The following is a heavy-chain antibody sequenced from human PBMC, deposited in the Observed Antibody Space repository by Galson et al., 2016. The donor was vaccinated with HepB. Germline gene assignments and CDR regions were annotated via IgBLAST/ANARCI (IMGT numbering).Heavy chain of an antibody. CDR3: ARDPSYYSGMDV. J-gene: IGHJ6*02. CDR2: ISYDGNNN. CDR1: EFTFSTYT. Sequence: SLRLSCAASEFTFSTYTIHWVRQAPGKGLEWVAVISYDGNNNYYADSVKGRFTISRDNAKNTLYLQMNSLRAEDTAVYYCARDPSYYSGMDVWGQGTTVTVSS. V-gene: IGHV3-30*04.